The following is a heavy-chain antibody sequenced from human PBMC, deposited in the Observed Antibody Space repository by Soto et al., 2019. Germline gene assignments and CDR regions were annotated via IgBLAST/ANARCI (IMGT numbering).Heavy chain of an antibody. D-gene: IGHD3-9*01. Sequence: ASVNVSWEACGFRFPTYSRHWLRETPGHGLQRXGVINPSGFRTSYPQKFQGRVTMPRYTSTSTVHMELSNMRSEDTAVYFCARDGGYDVLTGHYILLYYLDNWGLGALVTVSS. CDR1: GFRFPTYS. V-gene: IGHV1-46*01. CDR2: INPSGFRT. CDR3: ARDGGYDVLTGHYILLYYLDN. J-gene: IGHJ4*02.